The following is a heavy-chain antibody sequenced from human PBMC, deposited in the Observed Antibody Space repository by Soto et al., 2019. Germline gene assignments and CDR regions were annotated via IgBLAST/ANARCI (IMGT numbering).Heavy chain of an antibody. CDR1: GFNFDDYG. J-gene: IGHJ6*02. V-gene: IGHV3-20*04. CDR2: VNWKGNAA. Sequence: EVQLVESGEGVVRPGGSLRLSCAASGFNFDDYGMSWVRQVPGKGLEWVSGVNWKGNAAAYADSVVGRFTISRDNAKNSLYLQMNSLRAEDTAFYYCARDMFPDASMDSFWYYGMDVWGQGTTVTVSS. CDR3: ARDMFPDASMDSFWYYGMDV. D-gene: IGHD5-18*01.